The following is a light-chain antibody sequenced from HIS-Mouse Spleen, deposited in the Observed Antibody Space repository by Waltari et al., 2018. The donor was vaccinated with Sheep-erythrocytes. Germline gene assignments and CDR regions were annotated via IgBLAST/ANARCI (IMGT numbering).Light chain of an antibody. J-gene: IGKJ4*01. CDR2: WAS. V-gene: IGKV4-1*01. CDR1: QSVLYSSNNKNY. CDR3: QQYYSTLT. Sequence: DIVMTQSPDSLAVSLGERATINCKSSQSVLYSSNNKNYLAWYQQKPGQPPKLLIYWASTRESGVPDRVSGNGSGTDFTLTISSLQAEDVAVYYCQQYYSTLTFGGGTKVEIK.